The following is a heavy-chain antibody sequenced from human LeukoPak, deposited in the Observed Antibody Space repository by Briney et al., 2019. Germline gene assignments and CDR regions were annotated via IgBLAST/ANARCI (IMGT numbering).Heavy chain of an antibody. V-gene: IGHV3-23*01. J-gene: IGHJ4*02. D-gene: IGHD3-22*01. CDR3: ARDAYYYDSSGYLGY. CDR1: GFTLSTYA. Sequence: GGSLRLSCAASGFTLSTYAMNWVRQAPGKGLEWVSGISAGGGSTYYADSVKGRFTISRDNSKNTLYLQMNSLRAEDTAVYYCARDAYYYDSSGYLGYWGQGTLVTVSS. CDR2: ISAGGGST.